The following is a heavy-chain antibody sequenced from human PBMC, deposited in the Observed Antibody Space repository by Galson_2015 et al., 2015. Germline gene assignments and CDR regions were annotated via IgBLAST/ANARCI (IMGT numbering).Heavy chain of an antibody. Sequence: SLRLSCAASGFTFSSYSMNWVRQAPGKGLEWVSSISSSSSYIYYADSVKGRFTISRDNAKNSLYLQMNSLRAEDTAVYYCARTYGDHGSDGDLPEGVCWGDYWGQGTLVTVSS. D-gene: IGHD3-10*02. J-gene: IGHJ4*02. V-gene: IGHV3-21*01. CDR1: GFTFSSYS. CDR3: ARTYGDHGSDGDLPEGVCWGDY. CDR2: ISSSSSYI.